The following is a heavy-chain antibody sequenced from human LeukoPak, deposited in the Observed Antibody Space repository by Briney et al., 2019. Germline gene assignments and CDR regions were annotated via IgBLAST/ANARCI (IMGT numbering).Heavy chain of an antibody. V-gene: IGHV3-7*01. CDR1: GFTLSSYW. D-gene: IGHD6-13*01. CDR3: ARDSSSWYDHAFDI. CDR2: IKQDGSEK. Sequence: PGGSLRRSCAASGFTLSSYWMSWVRQAPGKGLEWVANIKQDGSEKYYVDSVKGRFTISRDNAKNSLYLQMNSLRAEDTAVYYCARDSSSWYDHAFDIWGQGTIVTVSS. J-gene: IGHJ3*02.